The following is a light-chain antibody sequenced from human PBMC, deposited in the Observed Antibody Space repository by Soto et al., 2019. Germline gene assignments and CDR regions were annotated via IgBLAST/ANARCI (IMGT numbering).Light chain of an antibody. Sequence: DVQMTQSPSAMSASVGDRVTITCRASQDISRFVAWFQQKPGKAPEPLIYDTSSLQPGVPSRFSGSGSGTEFTLAIGGLQPEDFATYYCLQHNSYPYTFGQGTKLEIK. V-gene: IGKV1-17*03. J-gene: IGKJ2*01. CDR1: QDISRF. CDR3: LQHNSYPYT. CDR2: DTS.